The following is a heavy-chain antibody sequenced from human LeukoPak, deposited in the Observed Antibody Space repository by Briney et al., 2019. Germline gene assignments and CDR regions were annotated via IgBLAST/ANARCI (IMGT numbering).Heavy chain of an antibody. CDR2: ISWNSVMI. J-gene: IGHJ1*01. D-gene: IGHD6-13*01. V-gene: IGHV3-9*01. Sequence: PGGSLRLSWAASGFTFDDHSMHWVRQVPGKGLEWVSGISWNSVMIDYADSVKGRFTISRDNAENSLYLQMNSLRGEDTAFYYCAKGYSSTWAVYFQHWGQGTLVTVSS. CDR1: GFTFDDHS. CDR3: AKGYSSTWAVYFQH.